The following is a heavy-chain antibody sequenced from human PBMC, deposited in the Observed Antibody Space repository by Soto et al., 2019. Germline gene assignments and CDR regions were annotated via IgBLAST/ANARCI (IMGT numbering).Heavy chain of an antibody. CDR1: GYTFTSYY. J-gene: IGHJ5*02. CDR2: INPSGGST. CDR3: ARDYITYYDFWSGPTINWFDP. D-gene: IGHD3-3*01. V-gene: IGHV1-46*01. Sequence: EASVKVSCKASGYTFTSYYMHWVRPAPGQGLEWMGIINPSGGSTSYAQKFQGRVTMTRDTSTSTVYMELSSLRSEDTAVYDCARDYITYYDFWSGPTINWFDPWGQGTLVTVSS.